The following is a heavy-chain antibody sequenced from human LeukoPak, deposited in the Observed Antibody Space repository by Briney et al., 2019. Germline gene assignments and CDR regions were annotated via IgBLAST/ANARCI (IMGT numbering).Heavy chain of an antibody. CDR2: INHSGST. J-gene: IGHJ5*02. V-gene: IGHV4-34*01. CDR3: VRLRIPPNWFDP. Sequence: PSETLSLTCAVYGGSFSGYYWSWIRQPPGKGLEWIGEINHSGSTNYNPSLKSRVTISVDTSKNQFSLKLSSVTAADTAVYYCVRLRIPPNWFDPWGQGTLVTVSS. CDR1: GGSFSGYY. D-gene: IGHD5-12*01.